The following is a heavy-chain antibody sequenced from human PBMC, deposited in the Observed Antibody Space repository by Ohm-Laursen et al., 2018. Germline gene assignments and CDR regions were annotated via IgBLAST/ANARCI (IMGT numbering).Heavy chain of an antibody. Sequence: SLRLSCTASGFTFNNNAMGWVRQAPGKGLEWVSFISSSGNAIYSADPVKGRFTISRDNAKNSLYLQMNSLRAEDTAVYYCARDRGSTWYSDYWGQGTLVTVSS. D-gene: IGHD6-13*01. CDR2: ISSSGNAI. CDR1: GFTFNNNA. J-gene: IGHJ4*02. V-gene: IGHV3-11*01. CDR3: ARDRGSTWYSDY.